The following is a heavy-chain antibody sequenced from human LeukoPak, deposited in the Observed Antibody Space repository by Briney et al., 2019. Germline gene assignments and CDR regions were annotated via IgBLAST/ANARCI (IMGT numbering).Heavy chain of an antibody. CDR1: GFTVSSNY. Sequence: GGSLRLSCAASGFTVSSNYMSWVRRAPGKGLEWVALISSDGSDKKYADSVKGRFTISRDNSKNTLYLQMHSLGVEDTAVYYCARDYPADYWGQGTLVTVSS. V-gene: IGHV3-30-3*01. J-gene: IGHJ4*02. CDR2: ISSDGSDK. CDR3: ARDYPADY.